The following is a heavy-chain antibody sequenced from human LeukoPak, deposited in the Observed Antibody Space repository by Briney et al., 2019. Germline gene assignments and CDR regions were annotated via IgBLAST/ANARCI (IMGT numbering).Heavy chain of an antibody. V-gene: IGHV4-4*07. Sequence: SETLSLTCTVSGGSFSSFYWNWIRQPAGKGLEWIGRIYSSGSTNYNPSLKSRVTMSVDTSKIQFSPTLTSVTAADTAVYYCARGFYFDYWGQGTLVTVSS. J-gene: IGHJ4*02. CDR3: ARGFYFDY. CDR1: GGSFSSFY. CDR2: IYSSGST.